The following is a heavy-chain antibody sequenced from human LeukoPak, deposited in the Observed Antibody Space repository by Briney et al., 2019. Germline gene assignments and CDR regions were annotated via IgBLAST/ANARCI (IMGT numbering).Heavy chain of an antibody. CDR2: ISGSGADT. J-gene: IGHJ4*02. CDR1: SFTFSDYG. CDR3: AKKRGYNYGDPFDS. V-gene: IGHV3-23*01. Sequence: GGSLRLSCEASSFTFSDYGMSWVRQAPGKGLEWVAGISGSGADTYYADSVKGQFIISRDNSKNTLYLQMNSLRVEDTALYYCAKKRGYNYGDPFDSWGQGTLVTVSS. D-gene: IGHD5-18*01.